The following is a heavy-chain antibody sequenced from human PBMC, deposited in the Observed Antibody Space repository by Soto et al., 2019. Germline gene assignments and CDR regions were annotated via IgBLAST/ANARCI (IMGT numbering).Heavy chain of an antibody. D-gene: IGHD6-13*01. CDR1: GCTFSSYA. CDR2: ISGSGGST. V-gene: IGHV3-23*01. CDR3: AKDPGIAAAGTAQNY. Sequence: PGGSLRLSCAASGCTFSSYAMSWVRQAPGKGLEWVSAISGSGGSTYYADSVKGRFTISRDNSKNTLYLQMNSLRAEDTAVYYCAKDPGIAAAGTAQNYWGQGTLVTVSS. J-gene: IGHJ4*02.